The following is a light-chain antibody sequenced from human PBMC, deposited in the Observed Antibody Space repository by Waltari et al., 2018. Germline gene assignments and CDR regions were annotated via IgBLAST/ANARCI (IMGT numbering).Light chain of an antibody. J-gene: IGKJ3*01. CDR3: QQYDNLPLT. CDR2: DAS. V-gene: IGKV1-33*01. Sequence: DIQMTQSPSSLSASVGDRVTITCPASQDISNYLNRDQQKPGKAPKLLIYDASNLETGVPSRFSGSGSGTDFTFTISSLQPEDIATYYCQQYDNLPLTFGPGTKVDIK. CDR1: QDISNY.